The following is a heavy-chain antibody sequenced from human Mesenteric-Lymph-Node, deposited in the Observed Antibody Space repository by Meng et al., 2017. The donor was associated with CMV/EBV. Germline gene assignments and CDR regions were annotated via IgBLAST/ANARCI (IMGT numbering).Heavy chain of an antibody. CDR3: ARDKDTGSYYSDY. D-gene: IGHD1-26*01. CDR1: GFTFDDYG. CDR2: INWNGGST. J-gene: IGHJ4*02. V-gene: IGHV3-20*04. Sequence: GESLKISCAASGFTFDDYGMSWVSQAPGKGLEWVSGINWNGGSTGYADSVKGRFTISRDNAKNSLYLQMNSLRAEDTALYYCARDKDTGSYYSDYWGQGTLVTV.